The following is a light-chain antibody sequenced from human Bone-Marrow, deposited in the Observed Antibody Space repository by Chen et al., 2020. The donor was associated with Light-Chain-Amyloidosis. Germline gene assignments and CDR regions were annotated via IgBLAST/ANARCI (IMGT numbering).Light chain of an antibody. V-gene: IGLV3-25*03. Sequence: SYDLTQPPSVSVSPGQTARITCSGDDLPTKYAYWYQQKPGQAPVLVIHRDTERPSGISEGFSGSSSGTTATLTISGVQAEDEADYHCQSADSSGTYEVIFGGGTKLTVL. CDR1: DLPTKY. J-gene: IGLJ2*01. CDR3: QSADSSGTYEVI. CDR2: RDT.